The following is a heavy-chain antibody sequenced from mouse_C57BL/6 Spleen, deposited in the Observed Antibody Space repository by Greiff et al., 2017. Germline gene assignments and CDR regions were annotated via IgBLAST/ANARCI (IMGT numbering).Heavy chain of an antibody. CDR3: ARETTGYVDY. CDR1: GFSLTSYG. D-gene: IGHD1-1*01. CDR2: IWSGGST. J-gene: IGHJ2*01. V-gene: IGHV2-2*01. Sequence: QVQLKESGPGLVQPSQSLSITCTVSGFSLTSYGVHWVRQTPGKGLEWLGVIWSGGSTDYTAAFISRLGIRKDNSTSNVFFKMNRRQADDPAIYYCARETTGYVDYWGQSATLAVSS.